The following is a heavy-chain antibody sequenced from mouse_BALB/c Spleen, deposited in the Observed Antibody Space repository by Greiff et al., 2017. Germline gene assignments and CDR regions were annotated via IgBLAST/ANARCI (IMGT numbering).Heavy chain of an antibody. J-gene: IGHJ2*01. V-gene: IGHV1-9*01. CDR1: GYTFSSYW. CDR2: ILPGSGST. Sequence: VQLQQSGAELVRPGSSVKISCKATGYTFSSYWIEWVKQRPGHGLEWIGEILPGSGSTNYNEKFKGKATFTADTSSNTAYMQLSSLTSEDSAVYYCARGGHFDYWGQGTTLTVSS. CDR3: ARGGHFDY.